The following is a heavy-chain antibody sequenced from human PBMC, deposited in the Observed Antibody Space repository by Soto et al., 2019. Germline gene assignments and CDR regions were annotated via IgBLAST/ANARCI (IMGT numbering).Heavy chain of an antibody. CDR1: GGSISSYY. Sequence: QVQLQESGPGLVKPSETLSLTCTVSGGSISSYYWSWIRQPPGKGLEWIGYIYYSGSTNYNPSLKRRVTISVDTSKTQFPLKLSSVTAADTAVYYCARHGYCSGRSCPSAWFDPWGQGTLVTVSS. V-gene: IGHV4-59*08. CDR3: ARHGYCSGRSCPSAWFDP. D-gene: IGHD2-15*01. CDR2: IYYSGST. J-gene: IGHJ5*02.